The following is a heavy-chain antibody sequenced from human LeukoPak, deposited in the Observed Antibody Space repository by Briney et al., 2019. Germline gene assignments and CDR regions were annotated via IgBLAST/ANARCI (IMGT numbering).Heavy chain of an antibody. V-gene: IGHV4-59*01. D-gene: IGHD3-9*01. CDR1: GGSINSYY. Sequence: SETLSLTCTASGGSINSYYWSWIRQPPGKGLEWIGYIYYSGSTNYNPSLKSRVTISVHTSKNQFSLKLSSVTAADTAVYYCARLTGYSSESWFDPWGQGTLVTVSS. CDR3: ARLTGYSSESWFDP. CDR2: IYYSGST. J-gene: IGHJ5*02.